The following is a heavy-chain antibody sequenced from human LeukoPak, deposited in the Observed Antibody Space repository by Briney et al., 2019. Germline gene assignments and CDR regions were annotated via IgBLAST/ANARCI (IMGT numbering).Heavy chain of an antibody. CDR3: ARAPRVAAAGLLDY. V-gene: IGHV1-18*04. D-gene: IGHD6-13*01. Sequence: ASVKVSCKASGHTFTSYGISWVRQAPGQGLEWMGWISAYNGNTNYAQKLQGRVTMTTDTSTSTAYMELRSLRSDDTAVYYCARAPRVAAAGLLDYWGQGTLVTVSS. J-gene: IGHJ4*02. CDR1: GHTFTSYG. CDR2: ISAYNGNT.